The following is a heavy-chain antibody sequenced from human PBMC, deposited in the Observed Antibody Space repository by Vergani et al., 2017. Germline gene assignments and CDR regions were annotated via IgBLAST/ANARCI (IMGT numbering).Heavy chain of an antibody. Sequence: QVQLVQSGAAVKKPGASAKVSCTASGYIFKNYYMHWPRLAPGQGFQWMGVVNFVTGAATSPQKFEGRITMTRDTSTATFYMDLSSLKYEDTAIYYCARSIGYCTSGSCRPYYFDLWGQGTLVTVSS. D-gene: IGHD2-15*01. CDR2: VNFVTGAA. CDR3: ARSIGYCTSGSCRPYYFDL. J-gene: IGHJ4*02. V-gene: IGHV1-46*02. CDR1: GYIFKNYY.